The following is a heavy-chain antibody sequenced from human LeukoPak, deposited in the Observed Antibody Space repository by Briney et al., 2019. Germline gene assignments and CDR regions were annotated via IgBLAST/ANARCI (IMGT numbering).Heavy chain of an antibody. CDR3: ARHEKRWLQSNSDY. J-gene: IGHJ4*02. CDR2: IYYSGST. CDR1: GGSISSGGYS. D-gene: IGHD5-24*01. Sequence: SETLSLTCAVSGGSISSGGYSWSWIRQPPGKGLEWIGYIYYSGSTNYNPSLKSRVTISVDTSKNQFSLKLSSVTAADTAVYYCARHEKRWLQSNSDYWGQGTLVTVSS. V-gene: IGHV4-61*08.